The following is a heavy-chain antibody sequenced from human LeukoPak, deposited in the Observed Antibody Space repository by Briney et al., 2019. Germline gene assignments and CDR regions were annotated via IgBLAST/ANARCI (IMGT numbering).Heavy chain of an antibody. D-gene: IGHD6-13*01. Sequence: ASVTVSFKASGYTFTSYGISWVRQAPGQGLEWMGWISAYNGNTDYAQKLQGRVTMTTDTSTCTAYMELRSLRSDDTAVYYCARGCPASSSCWFDPWGQGTLVTVSS. CDR2: ISAYNGNT. CDR3: ARGCPASSSCWFDP. V-gene: IGHV1-18*01. J-gene: IGHJ5*02. CDR1: GYTFTSYG.